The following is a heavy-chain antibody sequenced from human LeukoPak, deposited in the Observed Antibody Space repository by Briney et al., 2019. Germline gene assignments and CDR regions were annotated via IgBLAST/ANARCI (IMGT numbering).Heavy chain of an antibody. J-gene: IGHJ4*02. V-gene: IGHV3-66*01. CDR3: ARDNYNSPGNFDY. CDR2: IYSGGST. CDR1: GLTVSSNY. D-gene: IGHD5-24*01. Sequence: GGSLRLSCAASGLTVSSNYMSWVRQAPGKGLEWVSVIYSGGSTYYADSVKGRFTISTDNSKSTLYLQMNSLRAEDTAVYYCARDNYNSPGNFDYWGQGTLVTVSS.